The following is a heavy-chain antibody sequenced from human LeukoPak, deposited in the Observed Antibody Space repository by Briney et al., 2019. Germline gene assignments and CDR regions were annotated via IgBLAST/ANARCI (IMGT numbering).Heavy chain of an antibody. V-gene: IGHV3-23*01. CDR3: ARGGYSGYDNSFDY. CDR2: ISGSGGST. J-gene: IGHJ4*02. D-gene: IGHD5-12*01. CDR1: GFTFSSYG. Sequence: GGSLRLSCAASGFTFSSYGMSWVRQAPGKGLEWVSAISGSGGSTYYADSVKGRFTISRDNSKNTLYLQMNSLRAEDTAVYYCARGGYSGYDNSFDYWGQGTLVTVSS.